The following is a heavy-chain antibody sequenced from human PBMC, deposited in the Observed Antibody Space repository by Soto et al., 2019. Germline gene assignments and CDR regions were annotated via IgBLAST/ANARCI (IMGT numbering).Heavy chain of an antibody. CDR1: GGSISSNNW. Sequence: ETMSLTCAVAGGSISSNNWWSWVRQPPGKGLEWIGEIYHSGSTNYNPSLKGRVTISVDKSKNQFSLKLSSVTAADTAVYYCAREGVSDGSGSYFVAKNYYYYYDMDVWGQGTTVTVSS. CDR3: AREGVSDGSGSYFVAKNYYYYYDMDV. D-gene: IGHD3-10*01. J-gene: IGHJ6*02. V-gene: IGHV4-4*02. CDR2: IYHSGST.